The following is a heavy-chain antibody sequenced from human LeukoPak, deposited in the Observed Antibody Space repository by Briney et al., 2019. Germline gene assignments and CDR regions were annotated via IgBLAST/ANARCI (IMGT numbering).Heavy chain of an antibody. CDR3: AREDSSSWYYNWFDP. CDR2: INAGNGNT. J-gene: IGHJ5*02. D-gene: IGHD6-13*01. V-gene: IGHV1-3*01. CDR1: GYTFTSYA. Sequence: GASVKVSCKASGYTFTSYAMHWVRQAPGQRLEWMGWINAGNGNTKYSQKFQGRVTTTRDTSASTAYMELSSLRSEDTAVYYCAREDSSSWYYNWFDPWGQGTLVTVSS.